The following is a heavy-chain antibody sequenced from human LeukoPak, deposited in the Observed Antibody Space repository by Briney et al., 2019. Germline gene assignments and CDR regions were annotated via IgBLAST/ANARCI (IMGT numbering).Heavy chain of an antibody. J-gene: IGHJ6*02. D-gene: IGHD2-2*01. CDR2: LYYSGST. Sequence: SETLSLTCTVSGGSTSSYYWSWIRQPPGKGLEWIGYLYYSGSTNYNPSLKSRVTMSVDTSKNQFSLNLSSVTAADTAVYYCARDSRYCNSISCYGRPGYYGLDVWGQGTTVTVSS. V-gene: IGHV4-59*01. CDR3: ARDSRYCNSISCYGRPGYYGLDV. CDR1: GGSTSSYY.